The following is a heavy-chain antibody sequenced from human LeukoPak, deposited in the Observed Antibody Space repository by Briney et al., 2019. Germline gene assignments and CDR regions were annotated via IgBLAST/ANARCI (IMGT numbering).Heavy chain of an antibody. J-gene: IGHJ4*02. Sequence: SETLSLTCTVSGGSISSGDYYWSWIRQPPGKGLEWIGYIYYSGSTNYNPSLKSRVTISVDTSKNQFSLKLSSVTAADTAVYYCARYRSGYYSGYFDYWGQGTLVTVSS. V-gene: IGHV4-30-4*01. D-gene: IGHD3-3*01. CDR1: GGSISSGDYY. CDR2: IYYSGST. CDR3: ARYRSGYYSGYFDY.